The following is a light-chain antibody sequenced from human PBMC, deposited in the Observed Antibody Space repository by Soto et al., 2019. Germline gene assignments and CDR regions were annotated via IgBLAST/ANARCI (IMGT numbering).Light chain of an antibody. CDR3: SSYAGRSSFPYV. Sequence: QCALTQPGEVTGYPEQSITIYSTGTSSDVGSYNLVSWYQQYPGKAPKLIIYEGSERPSGISNRFSGSKSGNTASLTISGLQAEDEADYYCSSYAGRSSFPYVFGTGTKVTVL. J-gene: IGLJ1*01. CDR1: SSDVGSYNL. V-gene: IGLV2-23*03. CDR2: EGS.